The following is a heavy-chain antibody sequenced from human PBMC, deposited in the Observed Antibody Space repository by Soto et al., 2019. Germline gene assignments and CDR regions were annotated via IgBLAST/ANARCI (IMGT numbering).Heavy chain of an antibody. Sequence: SVKVSCKASGGTFSSYAISWVRQAPGQGLEWMGGIIPIFGTANYAQKFQGRVTITADESTSTAYMELSSLRSEDTAVYYCARGGIAAAGTLYYYYGMDVWGQGTTVTVSS. J-gene: IGHJ6*02. CDR3: ARGGIAAAGTLYYYYGMDV. CDR1: GGTFSSYA. D-gene: IGHD6-13*01. CDR2: IIPIFGTA. V-gene: IGHV1-69*13.